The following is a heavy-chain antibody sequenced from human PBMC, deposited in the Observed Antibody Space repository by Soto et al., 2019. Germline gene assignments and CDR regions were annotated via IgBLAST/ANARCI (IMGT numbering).Heavy chain of an antibody. Sequence: QVQLQESGPGLVKPSGTLSLTCAVSGGSISSSNWWSWVRQPPGKGLEWIGEIYHSGSTNYNPSLKSRVTISVAKSKNQFSLKLSSVTAADTAVYYCASDLRQTAGWDAFDIWGQGTMVTVSS. CDR1: GGSISSSNW. CDR3: ASDLRQTAGWDAFDI. V-gene: IGHV4-4*02. J-gene: IGHJ3*02. CDR2: IYHSGST. D-gene: IGHD6-19*01.